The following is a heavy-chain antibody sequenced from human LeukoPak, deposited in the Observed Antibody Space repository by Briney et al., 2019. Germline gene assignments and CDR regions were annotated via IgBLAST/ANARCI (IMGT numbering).Heavy chain of an antibody. V-gene: IGHV3-33*01. CDR2: IWYDGSNK. Sequence: GGSLRLSCAASGFTFSSYGMHWVRQAPGKGLEWVAVIWYDGSNKYYADSVKGRFTISRDNSKNTPYLQMNSLRAEDTAVYYCARDFNGSGWNDWGQGTLVTVSS. D-gene: IGHD6-19*01. CDR3: ARDFNGSGWND. J-gene: IGHJ4*02. CDR1: GFTFSSYG.